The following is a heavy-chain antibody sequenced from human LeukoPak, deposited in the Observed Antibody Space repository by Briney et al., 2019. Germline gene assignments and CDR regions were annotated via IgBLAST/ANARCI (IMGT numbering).Heavy chain of an antibody. CDR2: ISGSGGST. V-gene: IGHV3-23*01. CDR3: AKAEEVTIFHLYYYYMDV. J-gene: IGHJ6*03. Sequence: GGSLRLSCAASGFTFSSYAMSWVRQAPGKGLEWVSAISGSGGSTYYADSVKGRFTISRDNSKNTLYLQMNSLRAEDTAVYYCAKAEEVTIFHLYYYYMDVWGKGTTVTVSS. CDR1: GFTFSSYA. D-gene: IGHD3-9*01.